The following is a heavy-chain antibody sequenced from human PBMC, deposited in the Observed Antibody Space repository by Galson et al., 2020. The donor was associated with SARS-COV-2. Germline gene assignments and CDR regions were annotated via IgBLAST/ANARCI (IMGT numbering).Heavy chain of an antibody. CDR1: GFTFSNYW. CDR3: ARDPSSYYDSSGYYGNDAFDI. V-gene: IGHV3-7*01. Sequence: AGSLSLTCVASGFTFSNYWISWVRQAPGKGMEWDGHIKQDGSEKYYADSVKGRFTISRDNGKNSLYLQVNNLRAEDTAVYYCARDPSSYYDSSGYYGNDAFDIWGQGTMVTVSS. CDR2: IKQDGSEK. D-gene: IGHD3-22*01. J-gene: IGHJ3*02.